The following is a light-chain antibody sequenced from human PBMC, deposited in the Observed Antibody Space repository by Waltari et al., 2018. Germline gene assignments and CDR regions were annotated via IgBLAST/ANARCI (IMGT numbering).Light chain of an antibody. Sequence: HSALTQPASVSGSPGQSITISCTGTRSDVGGYDFVSWYLQHPEKAPNLIIFDVTERPSGISARFSGSKSGNTASLTISGLQSDDEADYYCASYTSSSNYVFGSGTTVTV. CDR3: ASYTSSSNYV. CDR1: RSDVGGYDF. J-gene: IGLJ1*01. V-gene: IGLV2-14*03. CDR2: DVT.